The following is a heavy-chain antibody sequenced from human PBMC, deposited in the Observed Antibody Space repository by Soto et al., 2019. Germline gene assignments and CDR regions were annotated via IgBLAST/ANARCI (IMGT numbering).Heavy chain of an antibody. V-gene: IGHV1-18*04. CDR2: ISAYNGNT. CDR1: GYTFTSYG. CDR3: ARDHSGVAGTHIYYFYYLGKDV. D-gene: IGHD6-19*01. J-gene: IGHJ6*02. Sequence: GASVKVSCKASGYTFTSYGISWVRQAPGQGLEWMGWISAYNGNTNYAQKLQGRVTMTTDTSTSTAYMELRSLRSDDTAVYYCARDHSGVAGTHIYYFYYLGKDVWGQGTTVIVSS.